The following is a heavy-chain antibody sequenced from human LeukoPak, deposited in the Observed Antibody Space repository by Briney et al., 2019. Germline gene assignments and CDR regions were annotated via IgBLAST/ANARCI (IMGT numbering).Heavy chain of an antibody. CDR2: INHGGST. CDR1: GGSFRGHY. D-gene: IGHD3-22*01. Sequence: PSETLSLTCAVYGGSFRGHYWSWIRQPPGKGLEWIGEINHGGSTSYNPSLKSRVTFSVDTSKNQFSLKVNSMTVADTAVYYCARVDYDSSGYYLSRGFDIWGQGTMVTVSS. CDR3: ARVDYDSSGYYLSRGFDI. V-gene: IGHV4-34*01. J-gene: IGHJ3*02.